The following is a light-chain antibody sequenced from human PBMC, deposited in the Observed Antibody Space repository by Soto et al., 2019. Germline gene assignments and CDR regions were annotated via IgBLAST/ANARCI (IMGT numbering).Light chain of an antibody. V-gene: IGKV1-39*01. Sequence: DTQMTQSPSSLSASPGDRVIITCRASQSVSRSLNWYQQKTGQAPKLLIYAASTLHSGVPSRFSGSGSGTDVTLTISSLQPEDFATYYCQQSYSTIWTFGQGTKVDIK. CDR1: QSVSRS. CDR3: QQSYSTIWT. CDR2: AAS. J-gene: IGKJ1*01.